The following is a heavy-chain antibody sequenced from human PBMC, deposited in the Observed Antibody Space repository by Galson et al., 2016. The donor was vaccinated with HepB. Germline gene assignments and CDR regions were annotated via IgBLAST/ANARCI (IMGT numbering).Heavy chain of an antibody. J-gene: IGHJ4*02. V-gene: IGHV4-59*08. CDR2: MHSSGGS. CDR1: GDSISSHY. Sequence: SETLSLTCTVSGDSISSHYWGWIRQPPGKGLEWIGYMHSSGGSNYNPSLNSRLTISLDTSENQFSLKLSSVSAADTAVYYCARQEALMVYAIGIGIDYWGQGTLVTVSS. D-gene: IGHD2-8*01. CDR3: ARQEALMVYAIGIGIDY.